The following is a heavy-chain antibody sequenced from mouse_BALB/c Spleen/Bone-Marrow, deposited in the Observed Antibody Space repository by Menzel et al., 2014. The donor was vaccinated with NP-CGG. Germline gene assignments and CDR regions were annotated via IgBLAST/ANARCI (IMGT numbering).Heavy chain of an antibody. D-gene: IGHD2-1*01. CDR3: ARHLYRNYGAMDY. CDR2: ISNGGGST. J-gene: IGHJ4*01. V-gene: IGHV5-12*02. Sequence: EVKLVESGGGLVQPGGSLKLSCATSGFTFSDYYMYWVRQTPEKRLEWVAYISNGGGSTYYPDTVKGRFTISRDNAKNTLYLQMSRLKSEDTAMYYCARHLYRNYGAMDYWGQGTSVTVSS. CDR1: GFTFSDYY.